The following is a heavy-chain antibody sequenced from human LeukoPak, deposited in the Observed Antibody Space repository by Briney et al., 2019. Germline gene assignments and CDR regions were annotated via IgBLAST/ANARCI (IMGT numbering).Heavy chain of an antibody. V-gene: IGHV1-69*04. J-gene: IGHJ4*02. CDR1: GGTFSSYA. CDR2: IIPIFGIA. CDR3: AVWFGDPPSPFDY. Sequence: SVKVSCKASGGTFSSYAISWVRQAPGQGLEWMGRIIPIFGIANYAQKFQGGVTITADKSTSTAYMELSSLRSEDTAVYYCAVWFGDPPSPFDYWGQGTLVTVSS. D-gene: IGHD3-10*01.